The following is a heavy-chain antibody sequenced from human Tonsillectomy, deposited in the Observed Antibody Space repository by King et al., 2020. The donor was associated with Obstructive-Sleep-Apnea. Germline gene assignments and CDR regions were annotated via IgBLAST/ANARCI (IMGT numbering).Heavy chain of an antibody. V-gene: IGHV1-8*01. CDR2: MNSNTGNA. Sequence: VQLVQSGPEVKKPGASVKVSCKASGYTFTSHDINWVRRAPGQGLEWMGWMNSNTGNAGPAEKFQGRVTMTRDTSTATAYLELSSLRSEDTAGYYCGRGVGNDGRDPFDPWGQGTLVTVSS. CDR3: GRGVGNDGRDPFDP. D-gene: IGHD5-12*01. J-gene: IGHJ5*02. CDR1: GYTFTSHD.